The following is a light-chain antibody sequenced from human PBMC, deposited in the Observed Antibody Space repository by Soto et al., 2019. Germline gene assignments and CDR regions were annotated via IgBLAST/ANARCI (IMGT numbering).Light chain of an antibody. V-gene: IGLV2-11*01. CDR2: DVY. J-gene: IGLJ2*01. CDR3: CSYAGSSTSVI. Sequence: SVLTQPRSVSGSPGQSATISCTGTISDVGDYDYVSWYQQHPGKAPKLIIYDVYKRSSGVPDRFSGSKSGNTASLTISGLQAEDEADYYCCSYAGSSTSVIFGGGTKVTVL. CDR1: ISDVGDYDY.